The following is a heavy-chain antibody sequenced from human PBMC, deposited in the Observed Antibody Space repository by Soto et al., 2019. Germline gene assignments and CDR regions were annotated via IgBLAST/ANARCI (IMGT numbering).Heavy chain of an antibody. CDR2: IYQSGTT. CDR1: GDSISSGGYS. D-gene: IGHD3-22*01. Sequence: PSETLSLTFDVSGDSISSGGYSWNWIRQPPGKGLEWIGNIYQSGTTDYNPSLKSRVTISVDRSKNQFSLKLSSVTAADTAVYYCARDNRSGYYFHYWGQGTLVTVSS. CDR3: ARDNRSGYYFHY. V-gene: IGHV4-30-2*01. J-gene: IGHJ4*02.